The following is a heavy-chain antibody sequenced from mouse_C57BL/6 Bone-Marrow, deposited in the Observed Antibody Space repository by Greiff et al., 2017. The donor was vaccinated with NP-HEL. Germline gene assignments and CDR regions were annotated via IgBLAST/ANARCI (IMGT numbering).Heavy chain of an antibody. Sequence: VQLQQSGAELVRPGASVKLSCTASGFNIKDDYMHWVKQRPEQGLEWIGWIDPENGDTEYASKFQGKATITADTSSNTAYLQLSSLTSEDTAVYYCTIYYYGSRYYAMDYWGQGTSVTVSS. CDR3: TIYYYGSRYYAMDY. D-gene: IGHD1-1*01. CDR2: IDPENGDT. CDR1: GFNIKDDY. V-gene: IGHV14-4*01. J-gene: IGHJ4*01.